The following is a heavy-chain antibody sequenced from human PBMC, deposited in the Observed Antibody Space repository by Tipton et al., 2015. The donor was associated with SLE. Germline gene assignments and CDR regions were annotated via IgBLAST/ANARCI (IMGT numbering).Heavy chain of an antibody. CDR3: AKEAAVSGHPLLDG. CDR2: ITGSADRA. J-gene: IGHJ4*02. D-gene: IGHD6-19*01. Sequence: SLRLSCAASGFTFSNYGMTWVRQAPGKGLEWMSGITGSADRAFYADSVKGRFAISRDNYKNTLYLEMNSLRAEDTAVYYCAKEAAVSGHPLLDGWGQGTLVTVSS. CDR1: GFTFSNYG. V-gene: IGHV3-23*01.